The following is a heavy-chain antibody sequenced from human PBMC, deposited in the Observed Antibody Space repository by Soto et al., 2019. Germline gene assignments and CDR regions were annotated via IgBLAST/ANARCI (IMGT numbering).Heavy chain of an antibody. CDR3: AKTYGFLGGYYFDY. J-gene: IGHJ4*02. V-gene: IGHV1-46*01. CDR1: GYTFTNYY. CDR2: INPRGGST. Sequence: QVHLVQSGAEVKKPGASVKVSCEASGYTFTNYYIHCVRQAPGQGLEWMAVINPRGGSTRYAQTFQGRVTMTRDTSTRTVYMELSSLRSEDTAVYYCAKTYGFLGGYYFDYWGQGTLVTVSS. D-gene: IGHD3-16*01.